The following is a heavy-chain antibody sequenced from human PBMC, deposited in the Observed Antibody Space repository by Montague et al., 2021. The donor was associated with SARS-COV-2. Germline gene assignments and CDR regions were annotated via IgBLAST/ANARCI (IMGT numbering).Heavy chain of an antibody. CDR2: IDWDDDK. CDR3: ARSHYDILTGYYTVFDY. V-gene: IGHV2-70*01. Sequence: VKSTQTLTLTCTFSGFLLSTSGMCVSWIRQPPGKALEWLALIDWDDDKYYSTSLKTRLTISKDTSKNQVVLTMTNMDPVDTATYYCARSHYDILTGYYTVFDYWGQGTLVTVSS. D-gene: IGHD3-9*01. J-gene: IGHJ4*02. CDR1: GFLLSTSGMC.